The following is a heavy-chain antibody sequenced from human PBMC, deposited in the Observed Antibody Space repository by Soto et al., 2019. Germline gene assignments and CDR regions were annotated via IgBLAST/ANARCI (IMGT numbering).Heavy chain of an antibody. CDR2: IVVGSGNT. V-gene: IGHV1-58*01. Sequence: ASVKVSCKASGFTFTSSAVQWVRQARGQRLEWIGWIVVGSGNTNYAQKFQERVTITRDMSTSTAYMELSSLRSEDTATYYSAKEMLASISRPFYYWGQGTLVTVSS. CDR3: AKEMLASISRPFYY. J-gene: IGHJ4*02. D-gene: IGHD2-2*01. CDR1: GFTFTSSA.